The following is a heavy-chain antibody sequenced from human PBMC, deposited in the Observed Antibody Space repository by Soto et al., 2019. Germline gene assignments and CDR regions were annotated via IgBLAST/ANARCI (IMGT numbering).Heavy chain of an antibody. J-gene: IGHJ6*02. V-gene: IGHV3-13*04. D-gene: IGHD1-26*01. CDR3: AREHSGYGMDV. CDR2: IGTAGDT. CDR1: GFTFSSYD. Sequence: EVQLVESGGGLVQPGGSLRLSCAASGFTFSSYDMHWVRQATGKGLEWVSAIGTAGDTYYPGSVKGRFTISRENAKNSLYLQMNSLRAGDTAVYYCAREHSGYGMDVWGQGTTVTVSS.